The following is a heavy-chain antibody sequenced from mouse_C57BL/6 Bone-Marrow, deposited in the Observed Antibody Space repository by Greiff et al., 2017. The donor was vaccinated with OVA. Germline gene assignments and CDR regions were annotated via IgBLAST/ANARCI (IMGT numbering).Heavy chain of an antibody. Sequence: QVQLQQPGAELVKPGASVKLSCKASGYTFTSYWMHWVKQRPGQGLEWIGMIHPNSGSTNYNEKFKSKATLTVDKSSSTAYMQLSSLTSEDSAVYDCARALSVPYDMDYWGQGTSVTVSS. J-gene: IGHJ4*01. CDR3: ARALSVPYDMDY. D-gene: IGHD3-2*02. V-gene: IGHV1-64*01. CDR2: IHPNSGST. CDR1: GYTFTSYW.